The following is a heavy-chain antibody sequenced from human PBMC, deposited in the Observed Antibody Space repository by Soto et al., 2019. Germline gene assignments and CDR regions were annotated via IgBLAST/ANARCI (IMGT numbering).Heavy chain of an antibody. CDR1: GASITYGAYS. Sequence: QLQLHMSGSGLVKPSQNLSLTCTVSGASITYGAYSWSWIRQTPGKGLEWIGYINHLESTFYNPSFESRLTLSIDRTKNQFSLNLKSMSAADRAGYFCARGGGFDSFDYWGQGILVTVSS. CDR3: ARGGGFDSFDY. V-gene: IGHV4-30-2*01. J-gene: IGHJ4*02. D-gene: IGHD3-10*01. CDR2: INHLEST.